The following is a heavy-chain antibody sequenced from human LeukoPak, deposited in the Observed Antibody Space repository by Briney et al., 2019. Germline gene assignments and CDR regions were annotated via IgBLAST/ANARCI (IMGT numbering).Heavy chain of an antibody. CDR1: GLTSNSNT. CDR3: ARDQREPWSYNYYGMDV. V-gene: IGHV3-21*01. Sequence: GGSLRLSCAASGLTSNSNTFNWVRQAPGKGLEWVSSFGTFSGHTYYADSVRGRFTMSSDSAKNSVFLQMDSLRVDDTAIYYCARDQREPWSYNYYGMDVWGQGTTVTVSS. J-gene: IGHJ6*02. D-gene: IGHD1-26*01. CDR2: FGTFSGHT.